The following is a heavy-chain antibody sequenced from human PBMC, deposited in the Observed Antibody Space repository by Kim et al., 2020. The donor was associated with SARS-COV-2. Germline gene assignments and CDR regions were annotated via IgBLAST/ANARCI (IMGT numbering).Heavy chain of an antibody. CDR3: AREFRDESSGYNFDY. CDR2: LWYDGSNK. J-gene: IGHJ4*02. D-gene: IGHD3-22*01. V-gene: IGHV3-33*01. CDR1: GFTFSDYG. Sequence: GGSLRLSCAASGFTFSDYGMHWVRQAPGKGLEWVAVLWYDGSNKYYADSVKGRFTISRDNSKNTLYLQMNSLRAEDTAVYYCAREFRDESSGYNFDYWGQGTLVTVSS.